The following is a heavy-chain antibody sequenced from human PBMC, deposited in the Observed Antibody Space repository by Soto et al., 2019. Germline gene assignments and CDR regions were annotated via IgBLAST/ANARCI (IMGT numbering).Heavy chain of an antibody. Sequence: SVKVSCQTSGYTFTDYDINWVRQATGQGLEWMGWMNPNSGNTGYAQKFQGRVSMTRNTATSTAYMELSSLRSDDTAIYYCARDSSTTNPVWGQGTMVTVSS. CDR1: GYTFTDYD. V-gene: IGHV1-8*01. CDR3: ARDSSTTNPV. D-gene: IGHD2-2*01. CDR2: MNPNSGNT. J-gene: IGHJ3*01.